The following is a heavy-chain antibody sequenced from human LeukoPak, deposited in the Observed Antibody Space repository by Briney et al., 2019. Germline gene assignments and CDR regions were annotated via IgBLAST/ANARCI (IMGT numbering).Heavy chain of an antibody. CDR2: INSDGSST. CDR3: ARDGGLRILGY. Sequence: GGSLRLSYAASGFTFSSYWMHWVRQARGKGLVWVSRINSDGSSTSYADSVKGRFTISRDNAKNTLYLQMNSLRAEDTAVYYCARDGGLRILGYWGQGTLVTVSS. CDR1: GFTFSSYW. J-gene: IGHJ4*02. V-gene: IGHV3-74*01. D-gene: IGHD3-16*01.